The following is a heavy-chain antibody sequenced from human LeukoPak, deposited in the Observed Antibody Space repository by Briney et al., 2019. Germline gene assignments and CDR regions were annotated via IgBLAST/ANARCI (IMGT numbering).Heavy chain of an antibody. J-gene: IGHJ4*02. CDR1: GDSVSSDSVG. V-gene: IGHV6-1*01. CDR2: TYYRSKWYY. Sequence: SQTLSLTCAISGDSVSSDSVGWNWLRQSPSRGLEWLGRTYYRSKWYYDYAVSVKSRITIDPDTSKNQSSLQLTSVTPEDTAVYYCARGSAFHNWGQGTLVTVSS. D-gene: IGHD3-16*01. CDR3: ARGSAFHN.